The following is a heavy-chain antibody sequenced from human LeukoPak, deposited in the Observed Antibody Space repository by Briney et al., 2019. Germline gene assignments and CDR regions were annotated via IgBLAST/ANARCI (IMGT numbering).Heavy chain of an antibody. Sequence: NPGGSLRLSCAASGFTFSIYTMNWVRQAPGKGLEWVSSISSSSNYIYYADSVKGRFTISRDNAKNSLYLQMNSLRAEDTAAYYCARDYDGSGYFGYWGQGTLVTVSS. V-gene: IGHV3-21*01. CDR3: ARDYDGSGYFGY. CDR1: GFTFSIYT. J-gene: IGHJ4*02. D-gene: IGHD3-22*01. CDR2: ISSSSNYI.